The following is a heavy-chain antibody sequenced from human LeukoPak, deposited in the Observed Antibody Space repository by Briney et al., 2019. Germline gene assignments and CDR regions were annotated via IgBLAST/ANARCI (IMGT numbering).Heavy chain of an antibody. CDR2: INPNSGGT. V-gene: IGHV1-2*02. Sequence: GASVKVSCKASGYTFTGYYMHWVRQAPGQGLEWMGWINPNSGGTNYAQKFQGRVTMTRDTSISTAYMELSRLRSDDTAVYYCARVGYYYDSSGYYDDAFDTWGQGTMVTVSS. J-gene: IGHJ3*02. CDR1: GYTFTGYY. D-gene: IGHD3-22*01. CDR3: ARVGYYYDSSGYYDDAFDT.